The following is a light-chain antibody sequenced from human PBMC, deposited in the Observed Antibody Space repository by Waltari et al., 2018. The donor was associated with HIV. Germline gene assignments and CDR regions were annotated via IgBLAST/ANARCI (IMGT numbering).Light chain of an antibody. CDR1: SSDVGGYDY. J-gene: IGLJ1*01. V-gene: IGLV2-14*03. Sequence: QSALSQPASVSGSPGPSITIPCTGASSDVGGYDYVSWYQQHPGKAPKLMIYEVTNRPSGISNRFSGSKSGNTASLTISGLQAEDEADYYCSSYRSSSTFVFGTGTKVTVL. CDR2: EVT. CDR3: SSYRSSSTFV.